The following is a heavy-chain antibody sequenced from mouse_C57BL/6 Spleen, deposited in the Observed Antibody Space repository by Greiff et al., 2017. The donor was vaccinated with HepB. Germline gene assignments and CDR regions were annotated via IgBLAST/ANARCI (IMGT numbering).Heavy chain of an antibody. CDR2: IYPRSGNT. Sequence: VQLQQSGAELARPGASVKLSCKASGYTFTSYGISWVKQRTGQGLEWIGEIYPRSGNTYYNEKFKGKATLTADKSSSTAYMELRSLTSEDSAVYFWRRWGDYDGGKAWFAYWSQGTLVTVSA. D-gene: IGHD2-4*01. J-gene: IGHJ3*01. V-gene: IGHV1-81*01. CDR1: GYTFTSYG. CDR3: RRWGDYDGGKAWFAY.